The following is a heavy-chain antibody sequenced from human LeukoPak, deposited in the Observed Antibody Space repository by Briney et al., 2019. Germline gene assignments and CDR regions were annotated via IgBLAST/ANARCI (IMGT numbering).Heavy chain of an antibody. V-gene: IGHV3-9*01. CDR2: ISWKSGII. Sequence: GRSLRLSGAASGFTCDEYAIHWVRQAPGKGLEWVSGISWKSGIIGYADSVKGRFTISRDNAKNSLYLQVNSLRAEDTALYYCAKDKSHSSWTSRYYYYALDVWGQGTTVTVSS. CDR1: GFTCDEYA. J-gene: IGHJ6*02. CDR3: AKDKSHSSWTSRYYYYALDV. D-gene: IGHD6-19*01.